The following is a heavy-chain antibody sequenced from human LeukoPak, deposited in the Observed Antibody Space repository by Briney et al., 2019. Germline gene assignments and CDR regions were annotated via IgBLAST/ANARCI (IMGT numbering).Heavy chain of an antibody. CDR1: GYTFTGYY. CDR2: INPSGGST. CDR3: ARAMADDAFDI. V-gene: IGHV1-46*01. D-gene: IGHD5-24*01. Sequence: GASVKVSCKASGYTFTGYYMHWVRQAPGQGLEWMGIINPSGGSTSYAQKFQGRVTMTRDTSTSTVYMVLSSLRSEDTAVYYCARAMADDAFDIWGQGTVVTVSS. J-gene: IGHJ3*02.